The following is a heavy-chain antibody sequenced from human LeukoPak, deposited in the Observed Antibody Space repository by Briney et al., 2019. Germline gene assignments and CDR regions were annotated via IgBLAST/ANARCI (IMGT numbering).Heavy chain of an antibody. Sequence: PGGSLRLSCAASGFTFSSYSMNWVRQAPGKGLEWVSYISPSSTSIYYADSVKGRFTISRDNAKNSLYLQMNSLRAEDTAVYYCARDGGSDYDFWSGYYREFDPWGQGTLVTVSS. CDR1: GFTFSSYS. CDR2: ISPSSTSI. J-gene: IGHJ5*02. D-gene: IGHD3-3*01. CDR3: ARDGGSDYDFWSGYYREFDP. V-gene: IGHV3-48*01.